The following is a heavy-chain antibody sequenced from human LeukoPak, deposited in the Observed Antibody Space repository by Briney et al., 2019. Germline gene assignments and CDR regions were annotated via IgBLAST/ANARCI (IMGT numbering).Heavy chain of an antibody. V-gene: IGHV4-39*01. Sequence: SETLSLTCTVSGGSISSSSYYWGWIRQPPGKGLEWIGSIYYSGSTYYNPSLKSRVTISVDTSKNQFSLKLRTVTAADTAVDFCARQLNSGYGNFEYWGERPLVTVSS. CDR2: IYYSGST. J-gene: IGHJ4*02. D-gene: IGHD5-12*01. CDR3: ARQLNSGYGNFEY. CDR1: GGSISSSSYY.